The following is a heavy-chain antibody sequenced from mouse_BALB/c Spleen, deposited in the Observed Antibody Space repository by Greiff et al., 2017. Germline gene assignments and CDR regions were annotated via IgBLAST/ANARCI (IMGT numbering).Heavy chain of an antibody. D-gene: IGHD3-1*01. CDR2: ISDGGSYT. CDR3: ARGGLRDAMDY. CDR1: GFTFSDYY. Sequence: EVQVVESGGGLVKPGGSLKLSCAASGFTFSDYYMYWVRQTPEKRLEWVATISDGGSYTYYPDSVKGRFTISRDNAKNNLYLQMSSLKSEDTAMYYCARGGLRDAMDYWGQGTSVTVSS. V-gene: IGHV5-4*02. J-gene: IGHJ4*01.